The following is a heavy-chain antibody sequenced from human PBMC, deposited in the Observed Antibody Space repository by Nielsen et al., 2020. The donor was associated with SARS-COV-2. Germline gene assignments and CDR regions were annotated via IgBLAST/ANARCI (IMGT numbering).Heavy chain of an antibody. J-gene: IGHJ6*03. V-gene: IGHV1-46*04. Sequence: ASVKVSCKASGYSFTSHYIVWVRRAPGQGPEWLGIINPSDGNAKYAQKLQGRVTLTSDTSTTTIYMEVSDLTSEDTAVYYCARSSEVRNRYCSSGVCRVIFYHMYVWGRGTTVTVSS. CDR1: GYSFTSHY. D-gene: IGHD2-8*01. CDR3: ARSSEVRNRYCSSGVCRVIFYHMYV. CDR2: INPSDGNA.